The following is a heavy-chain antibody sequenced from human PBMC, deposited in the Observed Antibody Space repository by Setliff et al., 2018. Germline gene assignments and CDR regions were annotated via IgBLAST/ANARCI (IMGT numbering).Heavy chain of an antibody. CDR1: GFTFDDYS. V-gene: IGHV3-48*04. CDR2: ISSSSSTI. CDR3: ARVVCTGGRCYYHPYNMDV. D-gene: IGHD2-8*02. Sequence: GGSLRLSCAASGFTFDDYSMTWVRQPPGKGLEWISYISSSSSTIYYAGSVKGRFTISRDNAKNSLYLQMNSLRAEDTAVYYCARVVCTGGRCYYHPYNMDVWGQGTTVTVS. J-gene: IGHJ6*02.